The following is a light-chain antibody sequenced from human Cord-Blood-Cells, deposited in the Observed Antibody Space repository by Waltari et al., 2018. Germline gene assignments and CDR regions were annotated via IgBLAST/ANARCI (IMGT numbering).Light chain of an antibody. CDR3: SSYTSSSTVV. J-gene: IGLJ2*01. CDR2: EVS. V-gene: IGLV2-14*01. Sequence: QSALTQPASVSGYPGQSITISCTGTSSDAGGYNYVSWYQQPPGKPPKLMIYEVSNRPSGVSNRFSGSKSGNTASLTISGLQAEDEADYYCSSYTSSSTVVFGGGTKLTVL. CDR1: SSDAGGYNY.